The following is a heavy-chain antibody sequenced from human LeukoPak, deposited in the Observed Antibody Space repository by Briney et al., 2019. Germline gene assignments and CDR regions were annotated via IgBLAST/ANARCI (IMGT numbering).Heavy chain of an antibody. CDR3: VRDPCSGGSCRVMDV. CDR1: GFSFSNFW. V-gene: IGHV3-74*01. J-gene: IGHJ6*02. CDR2: VNSDGITT. Sequence: GGSLLLSCAASGFSFSNFWMHWVRQAPGKGLVWVSRVNSDGITTTYADSVRGRFTISRDNAKNTLYLQMNSLRVDDTAVYYCVRDPCSGGSCRVMDVWGLGTTVTVSS. D-gene: IGHD2-15*01.